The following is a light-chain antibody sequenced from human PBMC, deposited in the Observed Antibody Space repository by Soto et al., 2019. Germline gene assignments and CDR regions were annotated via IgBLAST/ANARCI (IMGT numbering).Light chain of an antibody. V-gene: IGKV1-39*01. CDR3: LQSYRTPLT. J-gene: IGKJ4*01. CDR2: GAS. CDR1: QSINNY. Sequence: HMTWSSCSLSESVGDRVTITCLASQSINNYLSWYQQKPGKAPNLLIFGASTLQSGVPSRFSGSGSGTDFTLTISSLQPEDFATYYCLQSYRTPLTFGGGTKVDIK.